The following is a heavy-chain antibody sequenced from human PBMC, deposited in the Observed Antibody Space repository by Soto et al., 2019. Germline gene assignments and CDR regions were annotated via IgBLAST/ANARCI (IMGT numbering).Heavy chain of an antibody. CDR2: IIPLSGTT. D-gene: IGHD3-22*01. Sequence: SVNVSCKASGGSFSNHAISWVRQAPGQGPEWMGGIIPLSGTTNYAQRFQGRVTITADEFMTTAYMELSSLTYEDTAVYYCARGPDRSGFYLFDYWGQGTLVTVS. V-gene: IGHV1-69*13. CDR1: GGSFSNHA. CDR3: ARGPDRSGFYLFDY. J-gene: IGHJ4*02.